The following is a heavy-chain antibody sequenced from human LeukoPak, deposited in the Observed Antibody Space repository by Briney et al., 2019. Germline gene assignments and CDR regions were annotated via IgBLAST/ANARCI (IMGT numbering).Heavy chain of an antibody. V-gene: IGHV4-30-4*01. Sequence: SETLSLTCTVSGGSISSGDYYWSWIRQPPGKGLEWIGFIYYSGSTYYNPSLKSRVTISVDTSKNQFSLKLSSVTAADTAVYYCARLLDVSFDYWGQGALVTVSS. CDR2: IYYSGST. CDR3: ARLLDVSFDY. CDR1: GGSISSGDYY. J-gene: IGHJ4*02. D-gene: IGHD1-1*01.